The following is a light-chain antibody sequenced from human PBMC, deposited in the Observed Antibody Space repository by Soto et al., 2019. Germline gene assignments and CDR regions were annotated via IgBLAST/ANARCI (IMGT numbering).Light chain of an antibody. Sequence: QSALTQPASVSGSPGQSITISCTGSSSDIGDYKYVSWYKHHPGKAPKLKIYDVSNRPSGVSNRFSGSKSGNTASLTISGLQAEDEADYYCSSYTSTNFVIFGGGTKLTVL. V-gene: IGLV2-14*03. CDR3: SSYTSTNFVI. CDR2: DVS. CDR1: SSDIGDYKY. J-gene: IGLJ2*01.